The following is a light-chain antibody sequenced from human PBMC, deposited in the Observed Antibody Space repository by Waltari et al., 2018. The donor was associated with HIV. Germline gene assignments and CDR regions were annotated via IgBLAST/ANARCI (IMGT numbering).Light chain of an antibody. V-gene: IGLV1-47*01. CDR1: SSNIGSNS. CDR2: RKD. J-gene: IGLJ3*02. CDR3: AAYDDRLPGWM. Sequence: QSVLTQPPSASGTPGQRVTISCPGRSSNIGSNSVYWYQQHPGKATKVLTYRKDKWRSGVADRFAAARSGTSASLAISGLRSEDEADYYCAAYDDRLPGWMFGGGTKLTVL.